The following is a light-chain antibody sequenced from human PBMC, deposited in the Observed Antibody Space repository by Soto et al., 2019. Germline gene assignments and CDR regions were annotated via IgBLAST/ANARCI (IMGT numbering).Light chain of an antibody. J-gene: IGLJ1*01. V-gene: IGLV2-23*02. CDR3: CSYAGSNYV. CDR1: SSYVGSYNL. Sequence: QSVLTQPASVSGSPGQSITISCTGTSSYVGSYNLVSWYQQHPGKAPKLMIYEVTNLPSGVSNRFSVSKSDNTASLSISGLQAEDEADYYCCSYAGSNYVFGTGTKVTVL. CDR2: EVT.